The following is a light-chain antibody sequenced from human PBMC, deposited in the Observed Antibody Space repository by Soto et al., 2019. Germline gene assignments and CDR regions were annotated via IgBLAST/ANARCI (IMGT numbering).Light chain of an antibody. V-gene: IGKV3-15*01. J-gene: IGKJ5*01. CDR3: QQYNNWPPIT. CDR2: GAS. CDR1: QSVRSN. Sequence: EIRFTQSPCTLSLSPGERATLSCRASQSVRSNLAWYQQKPGQSPRLLIYGASTRATGIPARFSGSGSGTEFTLTISSLQSEDFAVYYCQQYNNWPPITFGQGTRLEIK.